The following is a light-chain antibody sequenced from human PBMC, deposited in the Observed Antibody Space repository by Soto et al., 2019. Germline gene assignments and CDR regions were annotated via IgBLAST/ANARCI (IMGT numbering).Light chain of an antibody. CDR3: HQYNHWPPIT. Sequence: VWTRSPGTLSLSPGRRSSRYSRSSQRVSSDLAWYQQKPGQAPRLLIYGAYTRATCIPPTFSGTGSGTEFTAFLISRQSEVFAVYHCHQYNHWPPITFGQGTRLEIK. J-gene: IGKJ5*01. V-gene: IGKV3-15*01. CDR2: GAY. CDR1: QRVSSD.